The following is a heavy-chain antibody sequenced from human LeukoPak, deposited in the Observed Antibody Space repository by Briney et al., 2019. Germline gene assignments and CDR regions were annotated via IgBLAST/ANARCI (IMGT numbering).Heavy chain of an antibody. CDR2: ISSSSSYI. CDR3: ARTTGYCSGGSCYLVSYNWFDP. J-gene: IGHJ5*02. CDR1: GFTFSSYS. Sequence: GSLRLSCAASGFTFSSYSMNWVRQAPGKGLEWVSSISSSSSYIYYADSVKGRFTISRDNAKNSLYLQMNSLRAEDTAVYYCARTTGYCSGGSCYLVSYNWFDPWGQGTLVTVSS. D-gene: IGHD2-15*01. V-gene: IGHV3-21*01.